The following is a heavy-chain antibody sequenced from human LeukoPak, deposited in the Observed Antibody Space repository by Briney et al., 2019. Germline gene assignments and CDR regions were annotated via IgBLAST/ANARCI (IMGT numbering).Heavy chain of an antibody. CDR1: GGTFSSYA. J-gene: IGHJ4*02. V-gene: IGHV1-69*04. Sequence: ASVKVSCKASGGTFSSYAISWVRQAPGQGLEWMGRIIPILGIANYAQKFQGRVTITADKSTSTAYMELSSLRSEDTAMYYCARDTALDYWGQGTLVTVSS. CDR3: ARDTALDY. D-gene: IGHD4-17*01. CDR2: IIPILGIA.